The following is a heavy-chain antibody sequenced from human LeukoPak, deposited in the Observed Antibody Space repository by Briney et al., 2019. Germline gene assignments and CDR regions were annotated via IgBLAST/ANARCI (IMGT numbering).Heavy chain of an antibody. CDR2: INHSGST. CDR1: GGSFSGYY. V-gene: IGHV4-34*01. D-gene: IGHD3-3*01. J-gene: IGHJ6*02. Sequence: SETLSLTCAVYGGSFSGYYWSWIRQPPGKGLEWIGEINHSGSTNYNPSLKSRVTISVDTSKDQFSLKLSSVTAADTAVYYCASRDFWSGYLTSMDVWGQGTTVTVPS. CDR3: ASRDFWSGYLTSMDV.